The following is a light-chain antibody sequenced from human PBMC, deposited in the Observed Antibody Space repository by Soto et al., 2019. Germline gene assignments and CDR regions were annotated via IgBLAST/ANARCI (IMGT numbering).Light chain of an antibody. V-gene: IGKV1-39*01. CDR2: AAS. J-gene: IGKJ1*01. CDR3: QQSYSNPWT. Sequence: DIQMTQSPSSLSASVGDRVTITCRASQSISSYLNWYQQKPGKAPKLLIYAASSLQSGVPSRFSGSGSGTDFSLTISSLQPEDFAIYYCQQSYSNPWTFGQGNKVEIK. CDR1: QSISSY.